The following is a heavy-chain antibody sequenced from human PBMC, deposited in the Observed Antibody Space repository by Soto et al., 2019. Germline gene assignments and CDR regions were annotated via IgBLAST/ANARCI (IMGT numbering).Heavy chain of an antibody. CDR1: GGSISSSSYY. Sequence: KTSETLSLTCTVSGGSISSSSYYWGWIRQPPGKGLEWIGSIYYSGSTYYNPSLKSRVTISVDTSKNQFSLKLSSVTAADTAVYYCARHTLNGGIAAPPPLDYWGQGTLVTVSS. D-gene: IGHD6-13*01. J-gene: IGHJ4*02. V-gene: IGHV4-39*01. CDR3: ARHTLNGGIAAPPPLDY. CDR2: IYYSGST.